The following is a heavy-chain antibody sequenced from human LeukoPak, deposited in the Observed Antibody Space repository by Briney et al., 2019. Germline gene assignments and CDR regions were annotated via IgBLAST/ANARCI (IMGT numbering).Heavy chain of an antibody. J-gene: IGHJ4*02. CDR2: INPSGGST. V-gene: IGHV1-46*01. D-gene: IGHD4-23*01. Sequence: ASVKVSCKASGYTFTSYGISWVRQAPGQGLEWMGIINPSGGSTSYAQKFQGRVTMTRDTSTSTVYMELSSLRSEDTAVYYCARRVVKGGYYFDYWGQGTLVTVSS. CDR1: GYTFTSYG. CDR3: ARRVVKGGYYFDY.